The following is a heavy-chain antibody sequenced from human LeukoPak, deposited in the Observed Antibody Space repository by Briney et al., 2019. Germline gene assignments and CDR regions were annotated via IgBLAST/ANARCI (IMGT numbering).Heavy chain of an antibody. J-gene: IGHJ3*01. CDR3: AKELDSSGYYFSAFDF. D-gene: IGHD3-22*01. Sequence: GGTLRLSCAASGFTFSSYGMSWVRQAPGKGLEWVSAISGSGGSTYYADSVEGRFTISRDNSKNTLYLQMNSLRAEDTAVYYCAKELDSSGYYFSAFDFWGQGTMVTVSS. CDR2: ISGSGGST. V-gene: IGHV3-23*01. CDR1: GFTFSSYG.